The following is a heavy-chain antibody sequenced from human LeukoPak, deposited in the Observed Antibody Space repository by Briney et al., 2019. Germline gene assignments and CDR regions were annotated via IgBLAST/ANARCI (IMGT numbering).Heavy chain of an antibody. J-gene: IGHJ3*02. CDR2: IIPIFGTA. CDR1: GGTFSSYA. CDR3: ARALYSGYGAFDI. V-gene: IGHV1-69*06. Sequence: SVKVSCKASGGTFSSYAISWVRQAPGQGLEWMGGIIPIFGTANYAQKFQGRVTITADKSTSTAYMELSSLRSEDTAVYYCARALYSGYGAFDIWGQGTMVTVSS. D-gene: IGHD5-12*01.